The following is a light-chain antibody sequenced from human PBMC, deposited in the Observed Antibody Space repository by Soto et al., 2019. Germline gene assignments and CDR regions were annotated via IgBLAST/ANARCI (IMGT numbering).Light chain of an antibody. J-gene: IGKJ1*01. CDR3: LQDSGHSWT. CDR2: AAS. Sequence: AVQLTQSPSSLSASVGDRVSITCRASRDVGSDGSWYQQEPGQAPKRLIYAASNLYTGVPTRFSGSRSGTEFPLTIRSLQPEDFASYYSLQDSGHSWTFGQGTKVDIK. V-gene: IGKV1-6*01. CDR1: RDVGSD.